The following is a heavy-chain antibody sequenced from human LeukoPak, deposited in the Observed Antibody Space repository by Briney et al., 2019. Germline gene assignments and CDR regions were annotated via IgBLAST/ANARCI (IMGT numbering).Heavy chain of an antibody. CDR3: ARHDTAMATDYGMDV. V-gene: IGHV3-30-3*01. CDR2: ISYDGSNK. Sequence: GGSLRLSCAASGFTFSSYAMHWVRQAPGKGLEWVAVISYDGSNKYYADSVKGRFTISRDNSKNTLYLQMNSLRAEDTAVYYCARHDTAMATDYGMDVWGQGTTVTVSS. CDR1: GFTFSSYA. D-gene: IGHD5-18*01. J-gene: IGHJ6*02.